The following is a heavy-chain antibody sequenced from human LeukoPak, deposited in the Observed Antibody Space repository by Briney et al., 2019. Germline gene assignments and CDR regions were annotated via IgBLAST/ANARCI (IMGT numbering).Heavy chain of an antibody. CDR1: GFTFSSYE. Sequence: GGSLRLSCAASGFTFSSYEMNWVRQAPGKGLEWVSSISSSSSYIYYADSVKGRFTISRDNAKNSLYLQMNSLRAEDTAVYYCAITTVTHFDYWGQGTLVTVSS. V-gene: IGHV3-21*01. CDR2: ISSSSSYI. CDR3: AITTVTHFDY. D-gene: IGHD4-17*01. J-gene: IGHJ4*02.